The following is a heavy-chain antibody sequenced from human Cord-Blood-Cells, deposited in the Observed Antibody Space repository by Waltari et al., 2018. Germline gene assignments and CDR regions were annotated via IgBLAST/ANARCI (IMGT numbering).Heavy chain of an antibody. CDR2: IRSKANSYAT. V-gene: IGHV3-73*02. Sequence: EVQLVESGGGLVQPGGSLKLSCAASGFTFSGSAMHWVRQASGNGLEWVGRIRSKANSYATAFAASVKGRFTISREDSKNTAYLQMNSLKSEDTAVYYCTRQAPSDIDYWGQGTLVTVSS. CDR3: TRQAPSDIDY. D-gene: IGHD2-2*01. J-gene: IGHJ4*02. CDR1: GFTFSGSA.